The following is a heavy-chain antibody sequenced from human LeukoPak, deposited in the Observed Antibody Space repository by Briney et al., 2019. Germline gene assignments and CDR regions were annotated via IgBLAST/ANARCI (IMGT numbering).Heavy chain of an antibody. CDR2: IYYSGST. Sequence: PSETLSLTCTVSGGSISSSSYYWGWIRQPPGKGLEWIGSIYYSGSTYYNPSLKSRVTISVDTSKNQFSLKLSSVAAADTAVYYCAVFGGDFDYWGQGTLVTVSS. CDR1: GGSISSSSYY. D-gene: IGHD3-10*01. V-gene: IGHV4-39*01. J-gene: IGHJ4*02. CDR3: AVFGGDFDY.